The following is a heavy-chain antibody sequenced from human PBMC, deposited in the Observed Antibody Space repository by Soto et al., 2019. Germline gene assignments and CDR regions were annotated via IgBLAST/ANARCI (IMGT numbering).Heavy chain of an antibody. J-gene: IGHJ2*01. CDR1: GFTFTSYA. V-gene: IGHV3-23*01. D-gene: IGHD1-26*01. CDR2: IGASGGNT. Sequence: EVQLLESGGGLVQPGGSLRLSCAASGFTFTSYAMSWVRQAPGKGLEWVSVIGASGGNTYYADSVKGRFTISRDNSKNTLYLQMNSLRAEDTAEYYCAKGGFLGYFDLWGRGTLVTVAS. CDR3: AKGGFLGYFDL.